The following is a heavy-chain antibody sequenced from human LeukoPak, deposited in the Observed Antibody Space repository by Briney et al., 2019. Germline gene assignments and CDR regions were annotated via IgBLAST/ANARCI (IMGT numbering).Heavy chain of an antibody. CDR3: AKFQYYYDSIQGGKDAFDI. V-gene: IGHV3-33*03. CDR2: IWNDGSNK. Sequence: GRSLRLSCAASGFTFSSYGMHGVCQAPAKGLEWVAVIWNDGSNKYYADSVKGRFTISRDNAKNSLYLQMNSLRAEDTALYYCAKFQYYYDSIQGGKDAFDIWGQGTMVTVSS. D-gene: IGHD3-22*01. CDR1: GFTFSSYG. J-gene: IGHJ3*02.